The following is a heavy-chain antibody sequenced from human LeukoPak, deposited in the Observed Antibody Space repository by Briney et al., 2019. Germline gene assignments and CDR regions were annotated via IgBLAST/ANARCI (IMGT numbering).Heavy chain of an antibody. D-gene: IGHD4-23*01. CDR1: GYTFTSYW. J-gene: IGHJ4*02. V-gene: IGHV5-51*01. Sequence: GESLKISCKASGYTFTSYWIGWVRQMPGKGLEWMGIIYPADSDTRYSPSFQGQVTISADKSISTAYLHWSSLKASDTAMYYCARPQNSGVDYWGQGTLVTVSS. CDR2: IYPADSDT. CDR3: ARPQNSGVDY.